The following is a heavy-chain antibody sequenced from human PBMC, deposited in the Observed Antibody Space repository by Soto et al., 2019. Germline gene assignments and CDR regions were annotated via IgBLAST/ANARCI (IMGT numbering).Heavy chain of an antibody. V-gene: IGHV5-10-1*01. CDR3: ARRIQYGDYLYYFYY. J-gene: IGHJ4*02. D-gene: IGHD4-17*01. Sequence: PGESLKISCKGSGYSFTSYWISWVRQMPGKGLEWMGRIDPSDSYTNYSPSFQGHVTISADKSISTAYLQWSSLKASDTAMYYCARRIQYGDYLYYFYYCAQGTVVTVSA. CDR1: GYSFTSYW. CDR2: IDPSDSYT.